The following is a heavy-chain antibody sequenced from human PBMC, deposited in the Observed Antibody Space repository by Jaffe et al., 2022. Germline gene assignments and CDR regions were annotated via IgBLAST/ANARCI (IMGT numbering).Heavy chain of an antibody. CDR3: ARFYWSGYGDY. J-gene: IGHJ4*02. Sequence: QVQLQESGPGLVKPSETLSLTCTVSDRSISGYYWSWIRQPPGEGLEWIGYIYSSGSTNYKPSLKSRLTISIDTSKNQFSLKLSSVTAADTAVYYCARFYWSGYGDYWGQGVLVTVSS. CDR2: IYSSGST. V-gene: IGHV4-59*01. D-gene: IGHD5-12*01. CDR1: DRSISGYY.